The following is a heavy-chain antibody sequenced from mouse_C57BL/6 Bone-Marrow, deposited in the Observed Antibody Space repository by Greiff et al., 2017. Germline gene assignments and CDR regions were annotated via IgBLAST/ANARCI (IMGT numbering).Heavy chain of an antibody. CDR3: ARSYYGNYPFAY. CDR2: IYPGDGDT. Sequence: QVQLQQSGAELVKPGASVKISCKASGYAFSSYWMNWVKQRPGKGLEWIGQIYPGDGDTNYNGKFKGKATLTADKSSSTAYMQLSSLTSEDSAVYFCARSYYGNYPFAYWGQGTLVTVSA. J-gene: IGHJ3*01. CDR1: GYAFSSYW. V-gene: IGHV1-80*01. D-gene: IGHD2-1*01.